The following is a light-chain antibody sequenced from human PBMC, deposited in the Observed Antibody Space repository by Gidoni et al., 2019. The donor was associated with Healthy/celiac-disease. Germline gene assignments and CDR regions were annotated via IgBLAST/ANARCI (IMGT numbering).Light chain of an antibody. Sequence: QSARTQPASVSRSPGQSITISCTGTSSDVGGYNYVSWYQQHPGKAPKLMIDEVSNRPPGVSNRFSGSKSGNTASLTISGLQAEDEADYYCSSYTSSSTLVFGGGTKLTVL. CDR2: EVS. CDR1: SSDVGGYNY. CDR3: SSYTSSSTLV. V-gene: IGLV2-14*01. J-gene: IGLJ2*01.